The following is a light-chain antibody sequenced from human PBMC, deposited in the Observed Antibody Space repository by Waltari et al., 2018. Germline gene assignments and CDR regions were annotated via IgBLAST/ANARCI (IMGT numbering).Light chain of an antibody. CDR1: GSNIGNKY. V-gene: IGLV1-51*01. Sequence: QSVLTQPPSVSAAPGQKVTISCSGRGSNIGNKYVYCYQQFPGTVPKLLIDDDNKRPSGIPDRFSGSKSGTSATLGITGLQTGDEADYYCGTWDNSLNGGVFGGGTKLTVL. CDR3: GTWDNSLNGGV. CDR2: DDN. J-gene: IGLJ2*01.